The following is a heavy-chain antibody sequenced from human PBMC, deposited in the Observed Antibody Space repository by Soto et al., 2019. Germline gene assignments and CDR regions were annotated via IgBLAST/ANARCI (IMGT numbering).Heavy chain of an antibody. CDR3: ARGIPGYCGGATCYSGWFDP. CDR1: GGTFSSYA. V-gene: IGHV1-69*05. J-gene: IGHJ5*02. D-gene: IGHD2-15*01. CDR2: IIPIFDTT. Sequence: SVKVSCKTSGGTFSSYAISWVRQAPGQGLEWMGGIIPIFDTTNYARKFQGRVTMTSNTSISTAFLELSSLSFEDTAVYYFARGIPGYCGGATCYSGWFDPWGQGTLVTVSS.